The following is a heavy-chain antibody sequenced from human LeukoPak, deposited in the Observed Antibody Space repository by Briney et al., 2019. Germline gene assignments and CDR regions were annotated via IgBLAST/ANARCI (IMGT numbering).Heavy chain of an antibody. D-gene: IGHD5-12*01. CDR3: AKGTDIVATMGNCFDY. V-gene: IGHV3-9*01. CDR1: GFTFDDYA. J-gene: IGHJ4*02. Sequence: GRSLRLSCAASGFTFDDYAMHWVRQAPGKGLEWVSGISWNSGSIGYADSVKGRFTISRDNAKNSLYLQMNSLRAEDTALYYCAKGTDIVATMGNCFDYWGQGTLVTVSS. CDR2: ISWNSGSI.